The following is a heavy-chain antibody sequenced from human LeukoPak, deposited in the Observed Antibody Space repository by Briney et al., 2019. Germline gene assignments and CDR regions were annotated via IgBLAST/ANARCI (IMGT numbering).Heavy chain of an antibody. CDR3: ARDSSGSQFYYYGMDV. J-gene: IGHJ6*02. Sequence: SVKVSCKASGGTFSSYSISWVRQAPGQGLEWMGGIIPIFGTANYAQKFQGRVTITADESTSTAYMELSSLRSEDTAVYYCARDSSGSQFYYYGMDVWGQGTTVTVSS. CDR1: GGTFSSYS. V-gene: IGHV1-69*13. D-gene: IGHD1-26*01. CDR2: IIPIFGTA.